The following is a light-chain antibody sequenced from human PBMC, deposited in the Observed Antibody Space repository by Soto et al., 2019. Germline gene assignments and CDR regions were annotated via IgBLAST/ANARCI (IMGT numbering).Light chain of an antibody. Sequence: IVMTQSPATLSVSPGERATLSCRASQSVGTKLAWYQQTRGQAPRLLIYGASNRATGVPARFSGSVSGTDFTLTINRLEPEDFVIYYCQQYAGSPRTFGQGTKVDI. CDR3: QQYAGSPRT. CDR1: QSVGTK. V-gene: IGKV3-15*01. CDR2: GAS. J-gene: IGKJ1*01.